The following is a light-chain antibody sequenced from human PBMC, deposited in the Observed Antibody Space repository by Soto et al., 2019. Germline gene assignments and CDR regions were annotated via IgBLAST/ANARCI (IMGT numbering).Light chain of an antibody. CDR1: SSDVGGYNY. CDR3: SSYTSIITPEV. Sequence: QSALTQPASVSGSPGQSITISCTGTSSDVGGYNYVSWYQQHPGKAPKLMIYEVSNRPSGVSNRFSGSKSGNTASLTISGLQAEDEADYYCSSYTSIITPEVYGSAPKVAVL. CDR2: EVS. J-gene: IGLJ1*01. V-gene: IGLV2-14*01.